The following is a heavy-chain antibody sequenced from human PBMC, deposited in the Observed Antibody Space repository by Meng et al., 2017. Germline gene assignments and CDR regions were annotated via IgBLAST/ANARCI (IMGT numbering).Heavy chain of an antibody. J-gene: IGHJ4*02. Sequence: QYQRLRHVAEVKKPGASWKVSCTASGYSFTSCGISWVRQAPGQGLEWMGCISAYNGNTNYAQKLQGRVTMTTDTSTSTAYMELRSLRSDDTAVYYCARGNYGDYLYYFDYWGQGTLVTVSS. CDR1: GYSFTSCG. CDR3: ARGNYGDYLYYFDY. D-gene: IGHD4-17*01. V-gene: IGHV1-18*01. CDR2: ISAYNGNT.